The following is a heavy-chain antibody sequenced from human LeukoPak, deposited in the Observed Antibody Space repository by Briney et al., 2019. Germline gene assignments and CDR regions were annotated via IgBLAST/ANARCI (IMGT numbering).Heavy chain of an antibody. CDR2: ITSTSSAK. V-gene: IGHV3-48*02. D-gene: IGHD7-27*01. CDR3: ARDTNWGFDY. J-gene: IGHJ4*02. Sequence: GGSLRLSCAASGFTFSTNSMNWVRQAPGKGLEWISYITSTSSAKYYADSVKGRFTLSRDNAKNLLYLQMNSLRDEDTALYYCARDTNWGFDYWGQGTLVTVSS. CDR1: GFTFSTNS.